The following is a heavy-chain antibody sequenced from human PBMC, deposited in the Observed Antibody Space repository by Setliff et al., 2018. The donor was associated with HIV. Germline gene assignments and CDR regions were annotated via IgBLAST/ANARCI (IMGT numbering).Heavy chain of an antibody. CDR1: GFTFSDYY. J-gene: IGHJ4*02. CDR3: ARGGNYYGSGRPHYLNY. V-gene: IGHV3-11*04. CDR2: ISSSGSTI. D-gene: IGHD3-10*01. Sequence: PGESLKISCAASGFTFSDYYMNWIRQAPGKGLEWVSYISSSGSTIYYADSVKGRFTISRDNAKKSLYLQMNSLRAEETAVYYCARGGNYYGSGRPHYLNYWGQGTLVTVSS.